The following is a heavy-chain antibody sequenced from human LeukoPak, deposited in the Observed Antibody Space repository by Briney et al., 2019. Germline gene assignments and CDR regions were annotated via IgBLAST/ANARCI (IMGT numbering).Heavy chain of an antibody. CDR3: ARGTRGIDY. J-gene: IGHJ4*02. V-gene: IGHV4-34*01. D-gene: IGHD1-14*01. CDR2: INLSGST. CDR1: GGSFSGYY. Sequence: PSEALSLTCAVYGGSFSGYYWSWIRQPPGKGLEWIGEINLSGSTNYNPSLKSRVTISVDTSKNQFSLKLSSVTAADTAVYYCARGTRGIDYWGQGTLVTVSS.